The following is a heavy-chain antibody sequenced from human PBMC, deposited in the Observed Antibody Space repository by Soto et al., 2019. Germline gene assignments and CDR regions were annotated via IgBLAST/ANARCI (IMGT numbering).Heavy chain of an antibody. CDR2: VRDKANGYTT. CDR3: VRNLASVGTYYIDY. CDR1: GFIFSDHY. V-gene: IGHV3-72*01. D-gene: IGHD1-26*01. J-gene: IGHJ4*02. Sequence: VQLVESGGGLVEPGGSLRLSCAASGFIFSDHYMDWVRQAPGKGLEWIGRVRDKANGYTTEYAASVRGRFTVSRDDSKNSLDLQMNSLQIEDTAMYYCVRNLASVGTYYIDYWGQGTLVTVSS.